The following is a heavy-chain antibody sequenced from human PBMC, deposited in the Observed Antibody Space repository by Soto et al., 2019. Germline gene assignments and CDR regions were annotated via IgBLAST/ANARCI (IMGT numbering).Heavy chain of an antibody. D-gene: IGHD5-18*01. Sequence: QVQLVESGGGVVQPGRSLRLSCAASGFTFSSYGMHWVRQAPGKGLEWVAVISYDGSNKYYADSVKGRFTISRDNXKNTLYLQMNSLRAEDTAVYYCAKDAMGDYYGMDVWGQGTTVTVSS. CDR2: ISYDGSNK. J-gene: IGHJ6*02. CDR1: GFTFSSYG. CDR3: AKDAMGDYYGMDV. V-gene: IGHV3-30*18.